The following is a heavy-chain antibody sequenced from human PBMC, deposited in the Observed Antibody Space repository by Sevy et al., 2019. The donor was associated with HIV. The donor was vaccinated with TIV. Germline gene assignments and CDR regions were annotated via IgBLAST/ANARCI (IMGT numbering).Heavy chain of an antibody. D-gene: IGHD3-10*01. Sequence: ASVKFSCKASGYTFTSYGISWVRQAPGQGLEWMGWISAYNGNTNYAQKLQGRVTMTTDTSTSTAYMELRSLRSDDTAVYYCARDSIPLVQGVIITPYYYGMDVWGQGTTVTVSS. CDR3: ARDSIPLVQGVIITPYYYGMDV. V-gene: IGHV1-18*01. J-gene: IGHJ6*02. CDR1: GYTFTSYG. CDR2: ISAYNGNT.